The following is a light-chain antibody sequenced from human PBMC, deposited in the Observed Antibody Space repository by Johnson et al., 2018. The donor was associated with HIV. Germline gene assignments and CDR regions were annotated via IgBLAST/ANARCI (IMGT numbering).Light chain of an antibody. CDR1: SSTIGNNY. CDR3: ATWDRSLTSGGV. V-gene: IGLV1-51*02. CDR2: KND. J-gene: IGLJ1*01. Sequence: QSVLTQPPSVSAAPGQKVTISCSGSSSTIGNNYVSWYQQFPGTAPKLLIYKNDKRPSGIPDRFSGSKSGTSATLGITGLQTGDEADYYCATWDRSLTSGGVFGTGTKVTVL.